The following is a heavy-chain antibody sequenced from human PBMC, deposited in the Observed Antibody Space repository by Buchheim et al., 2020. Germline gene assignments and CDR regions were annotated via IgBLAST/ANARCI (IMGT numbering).Heavy chain of an antibody. CDR1: GLTVSSNY. CDR2: INSDGSST. V-gene: IGHV3-74*01. CDR3: ARDLRPYGAALG. D-gene: IGHD4-17*01. J-gene: IGHJ4*02. Sequence: EVQLVESGGGLVQPGGSLRLSCAASGLTVSSNYMTWVRQAPGRGLEWVSRINSDGSSTSYADSVKGRFTISRDNAKNTLYLQMNSLRAEDTAVYYCARDLRPYGAALGWGQGTL.